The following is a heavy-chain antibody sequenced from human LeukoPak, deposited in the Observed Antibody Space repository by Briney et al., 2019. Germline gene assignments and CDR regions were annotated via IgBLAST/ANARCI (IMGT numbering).Heavy chain of an antibody. CDR1: GGFISSSTYY. Sequence: PSETLSLTCTVSGGFISSSTYYWAWIRQSRGLEWIGSIYYSGSPYYNPSLKSRVEISVDTSKTRFFLNLNSVTAADTAVYYCARLHSSGWYPDCWGQGTLVIVSS. V-gene: IGHV4-39*01. CDR3: ARLHSSGWYPDC. CDR2: IYYSGSP. D-gene: IGHD6-19*01. J-gene: IGHJ4*02.